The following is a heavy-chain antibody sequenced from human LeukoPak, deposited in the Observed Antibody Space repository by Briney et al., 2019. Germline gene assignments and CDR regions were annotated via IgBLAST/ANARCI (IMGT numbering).Heavy chain of an antibody. CDR3: AKDERVTAILDY. CDR1: GFTFSSYG. D-gene: IGHD2-21*02. CDR2: ISYDGSNK. J-gene: IGHJ4*02. Sequence: PGGSLRLSCAASGFTFSSYGMHWVRQAPGKGLEWVAVISYDGSNKYYADSVKGRFTISRDNSKNTLYLRMNSLRAEDTAVYYCAKDERVTAILDYWGQGTLVTVSS. V-gene: IGHV3-30*18.